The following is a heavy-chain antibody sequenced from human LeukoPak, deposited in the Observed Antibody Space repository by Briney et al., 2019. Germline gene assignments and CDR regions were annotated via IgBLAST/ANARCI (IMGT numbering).Heavy chain of an antibody. Sequence: SQTLSLTCTVFGGSLSRGGYYWNWIPQQPGQGLEWLGYIYHSGSARYNPSFKSRLNMSVDMSRNQFSLNLSSVTAADTALYFCARGGDYGDYFVYWGQGTLVSVSS. CDR1: GGSLSRGGYY. CDR2: IYHSGSA. D-gene: IGHD4-17*01. J-gene: IGHJ4*02. CDR3: ARGGDYGDYFVY. V-gene: IGHV4-31*03.